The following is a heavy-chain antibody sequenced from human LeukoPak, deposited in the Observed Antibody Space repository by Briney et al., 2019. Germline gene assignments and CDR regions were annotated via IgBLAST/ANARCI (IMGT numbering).Heavy chain of an antibody. CDR1: GDSVSSNSAA. CDR3: ARDGRPGSGSHVPLGI. J-gene: IGHJ3*02. V-gene: IGHV6-1*01. CDR2: TYYRSKWYN. D-gene: IGHD1-26*01. Sequence: SQTLSLTCAISGDSVSSNSAAWNWIRQSPSRGLEWLGRTYYRSKWYNDYAVSVKSRITINPDTSKNQCSLQLNSVTPEDTAVYYCARDGRPGSGSHVPLGIWGQGTMVTVSS.